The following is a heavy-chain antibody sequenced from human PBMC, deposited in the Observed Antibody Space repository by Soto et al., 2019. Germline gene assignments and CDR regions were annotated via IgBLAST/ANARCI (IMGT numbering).Heavy chain of an antibody. Sequence: EVLLVESGGGLVQPGGSLKLSCAASGFTFSDSPIHWVRQSSGKGLEWIGRIRGEKETYATAYAASLSGRFTFSRDASKNTAYLHMTPLKLEDTAVYYCGRQWGYFPDHWGQGTLVTVSS. J-gene: IGHJ5*02. D-gene: IGHD3-16*01. CDR2: IRGEKETYAT. CDR3: GRQWGYFPDH. CDR1: GFTFSDSP. V-gene: IGHV3-73*01.